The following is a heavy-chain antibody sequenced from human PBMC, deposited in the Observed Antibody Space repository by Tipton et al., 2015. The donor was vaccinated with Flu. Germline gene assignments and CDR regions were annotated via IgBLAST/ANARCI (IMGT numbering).Heavy chain of an antibody. CDR3: ARATRSFYFDMDFDF. J-gene: IGHJ4*02. CDR2: IYYSGGT. CDR1: DDSITYYY. V-gene: IGHV4-59*01. Sequence: GLVKPSETLSLTCTVSDDSITYYYWSWIRQPPGQGLEWIGYIYYSGGTNYNPSLQSRLTISVDSSKNQLSLKLTSVTAADTAVYYCARATRSFYFDMDFDFWGRGTLVTVSS. D-gene: IGHD3-16*02.